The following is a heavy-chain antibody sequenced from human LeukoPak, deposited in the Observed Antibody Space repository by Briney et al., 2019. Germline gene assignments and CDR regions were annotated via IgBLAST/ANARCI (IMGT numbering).Heavy chain of an antibody. CDR3: ARGPLGYPNYYYYYMDV. D-gene: IGHD1-1*01. Sequence: PSETLSLTCTVSGGPISSYYWSWIRQPPGKGLEWIGYIYYSGSTNYNPSLKSRVTISVDTSKNQFSLKLSSVTAADTAVYYCARGPLGYPNYYYYYMDVWGKGTTVTVSS. J-gene: IGHJ6*03. CDR2: IYYSGST. V-gene: IGHV4-59*12. CDR1: GGPISSYY.